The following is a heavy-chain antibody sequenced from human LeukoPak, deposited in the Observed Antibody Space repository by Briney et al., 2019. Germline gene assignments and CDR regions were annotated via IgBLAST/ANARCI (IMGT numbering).Heavy chain of an antibody. J-gene: IGHJ4*02. Sequence: GGSLRLSCAASGFTFSIYWMSWVRRAPGKGLEWVGNINLDGSEKNYVDSVKGRFTFSRDNAKNTLYMQMNNLRAEDTAVYYCAKGYSAGWSQYFDYWGQGTLVTVSS. CDR3: AKGYSAGWSQYFDY. D-gene: IGHD6-19*01. CDR2: INLDGSEK. CDR1: GFTFSIYW. V-gene: IGHV3-7*01.